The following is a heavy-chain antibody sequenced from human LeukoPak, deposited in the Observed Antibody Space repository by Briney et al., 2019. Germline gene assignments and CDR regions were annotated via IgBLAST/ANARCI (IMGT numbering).Heavy chain of an antibody. V-gene: IGHV3-23*01. CDR1: GFTFSSYA. CDR3: AKGRYYDSSGYYD. Sequence: GGSLRLSRAASGFTFSSYAMSWVRQAPGKGLEWVSAISGSGGSTYYADSVKGRFTISRDNSKNTLYLQMNSLRAEDTAVYYCAKGRYYDSSGYYDWGQGTLVTVSS. D-gene: IGHD3-22*01. J-gene: IGHJ1*01. CDR2: ISGSGGST.